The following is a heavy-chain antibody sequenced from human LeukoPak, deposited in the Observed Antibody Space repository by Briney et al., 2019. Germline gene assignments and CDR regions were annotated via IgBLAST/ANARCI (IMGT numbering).Heavy chain of an antibody. CDR1: GGSFTGYY. J-gene: IGHJ6*03. CDR3: ARIRVPPYCSSTSCYWGYYYYYYMDV. D-gene: IGHD2-2*01. V-gene: IGHV4-34*01. Sequence: SETLSLTCAVYGGSFTGYYWSWIRHPPRKGLEWIGEINHSGTTNYNPSLKSPVTISVDKPKKQFSLKLSSVTAADTAVYYCARIRVPPYCSSTSCYWGYYYYYYMDVWGKGTTVTVSS. CDR2: INHSGTT.